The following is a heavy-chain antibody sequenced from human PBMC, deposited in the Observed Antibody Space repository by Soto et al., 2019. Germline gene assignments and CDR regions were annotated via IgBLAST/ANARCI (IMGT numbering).Heavy chain of an antibody. J-gene: IGHJ6*02. D-gene: IGHD6-19*01. CDR3: ARDGYSSGWPGYYYYYYGMDI. CDR1: GFTFSSYW. CDR2: IKQDGSEK. V-gene: IGHV3-7*05. Sequence: GGSLRLSRAASGFTFSSYWMSWVRQAPGKGLEWVANIKQDGSEKYYVDSVKGRFTISRDNAKNSLYLQMNSLRAEDTSVYYCARDGYSSGWPGYYYYYYGMDIWGQGTTVTVSS.